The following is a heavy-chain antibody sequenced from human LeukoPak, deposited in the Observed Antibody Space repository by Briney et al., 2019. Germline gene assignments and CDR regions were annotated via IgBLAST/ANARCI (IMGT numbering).Heavy chain of an antibody. D-gene: IGHD3-22*01. J-gene: IGHJ4*02. Sequence: PEGSLRLSCAASGFTFSSYAMSWVRQAPGKGLEWVSAISGSGGSTYYADSVKGRFTISRDNSKNTLYLQMNSLRAEDTAVYYCAKLAYYYDSSGYYVFDYWGQRTLVTVSS. CDR1: GFTFSSYA. V-gene: IGHV3-23*01. CDR2: ISGSGGST. CDR3: AKLAYYYDSSGYYVFDY.